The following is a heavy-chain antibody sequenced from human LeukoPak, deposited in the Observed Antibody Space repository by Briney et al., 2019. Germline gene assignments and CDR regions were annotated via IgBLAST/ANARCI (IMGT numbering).Heavy chain of an antibody. CDR1: GYSFTKYP. Sequence: ASVKVSCKTSGYSFTKYPIHWVRQAPGQRLEWMGWINTGNGNTKYSQNFQNRVTIIRDTSASTAYMELNSLRSEDTAVYYCASWAGTPVGYFSGPLDYWGQGTLVTVSS. CDR2: INTGNGNT. J-gene: IGHJ4*02. CDR3: ASWAGTPVGYFSGPLDY. V-gene: IGHV1-3*04. D-gene: IGHD6-19*01.